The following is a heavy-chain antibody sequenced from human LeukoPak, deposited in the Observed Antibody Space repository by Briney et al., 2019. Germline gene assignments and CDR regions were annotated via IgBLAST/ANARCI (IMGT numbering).Heavy chain of an antibody. D-gene: IGHD6-19*01. CDR2: IYYSGST. Sequence: SETLSLTCTVSGGSISSSSYYWGWIRQPPGKGLEWIGSIYYSGSTYYNPSLKSRVTISVDTSKNQFSLKLSSVTAADTAVYYCARRLRIAVAGTHDVFDIWGQGTMVTVSS. CDR3: ARRLRIAVAGTHDVFDI. J-gene: IGHJ3*02. CDR1: GGSISSSSYY. V-gene: IGHV4-39*01.